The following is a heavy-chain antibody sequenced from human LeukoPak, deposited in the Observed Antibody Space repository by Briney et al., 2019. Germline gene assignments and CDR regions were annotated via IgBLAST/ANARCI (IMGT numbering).Heavy chain of an antibody. D-gene: IGHD3-10*01. J-gene: IGHJ6*03. CDR1: RGSIASSDYY. CDR2: IYYSGST. V-gene: IGHV4-39*01. CDR3: ARHPKILLWFGELSGYYMDV. Sequence: SQTLSLTCTVSRGSIASSDYYWGWIRQPPGKGLEWIGSIYYSGSTYYNPSLKSRVTISVDTSKNQFSLKLSSVTAADTAVYYCARHPKILLWFGELSGYYMDVWGKGTTVTVSS.